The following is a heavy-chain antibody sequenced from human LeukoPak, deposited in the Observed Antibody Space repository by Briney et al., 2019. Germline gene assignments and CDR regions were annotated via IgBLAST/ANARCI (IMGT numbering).Heavy chain of an antibody. CDR1: GGTFSSYA. CDR2: IIPIFGTA. D-gene: IGHD6-6*01. Sequence: ASVKVSCKASGGTFSSYAISWVRQAPGQGLEWMGGIIPIFGTANYAQKFQGRVTITTDESTSTAYMELSSLRSEDTAVYYCATPSSSSWGSDYWGQGTLVTVSS. CDR3: ATPSSSSWGSDY. V-gene: IGHV1-69*05. J-gene: IGHJ4*02.